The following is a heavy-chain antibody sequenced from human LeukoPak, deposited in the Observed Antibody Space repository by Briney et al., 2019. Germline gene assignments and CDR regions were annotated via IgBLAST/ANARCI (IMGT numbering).Heavy chain of an antibody. CDR1: GYTFPNYD. CDR3: ARDTIPGGLDP. J-gene: IGHJ5*02. Sequence: ASVKDSCKASGYTFPNYDINWVRQAAGQGLEWMGWMNPNSGNTGYAQKFQGRVTMTRNTSISTAYMELSSLRSEDTAVYYCARDTIPGGLDPWGQGTLVTVSS. D-gene: IGHD3-3*01. V-gene: IGHV1-8*01. CDR2: MNPNSGNT.